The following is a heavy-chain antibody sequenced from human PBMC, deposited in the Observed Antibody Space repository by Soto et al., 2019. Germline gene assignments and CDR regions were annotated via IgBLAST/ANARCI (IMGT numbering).Heavy chain of an antibody. J-gene: IGHJ6*02. CDR3: ARGRFFETPPLYYSSGMDV. V-gene: IGHV1-69*06. D-gene: IGHD3-9*01. CDR1: GGTFSSYA. CDR2: IIPIFGTA. Sequence: PAKVSCKASGGTFSSYASSWVRQAPGQGLEGMGGIIPIFGTANYAQQFPGRVTITADKSTSTAYMELSSLRSEDTAVYYFARGRFFETPPLYYSSGMDVWGQGTTVTVSS.